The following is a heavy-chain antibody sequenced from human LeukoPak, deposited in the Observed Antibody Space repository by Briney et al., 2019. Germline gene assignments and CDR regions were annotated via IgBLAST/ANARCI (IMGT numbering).Heavy chain of an antibody. Sequence: GGSLRLSCAASGFTFSIYAMSWVRQAPGKGLQWVSSITSRGESTWYVDSVKGRFTITRDNSENTLYLQMHSLRAEDTAVYYCARDRPNYYGSEGHYYRRDGDYWGRGTLVSVSS. CDR3: ARDRPNYYGSEGHYYRRDGDY. J-gene: IGHJ4*02. CDR1: GFTFSIYA. D-gene: IGHD3-10*01. V-gene: IGHV3-23*01. CDR2: ITSRGEST.